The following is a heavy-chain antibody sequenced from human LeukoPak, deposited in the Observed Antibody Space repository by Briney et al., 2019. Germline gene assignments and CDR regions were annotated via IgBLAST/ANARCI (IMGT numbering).Heavy chain of an antibody. CDR1: GFTFDDYA. D-gene: IGHD3-22*01. J-gene: IGHJ5*02. V-gene: IGHV3-9*01. CDR2: ISWNSGSI. CDR3: AKDIHFDYYDSSGYPNWFDP. Sequence: PGRSLRLSCAASGFTFDDYAMPWVRQAPGKGLEWVSGISWNSGSIGYADSVKGRFTISRDNAKNSLYLQMNSLRAEDTALYYCAKDIHFDYYDSSGYPNWFDPRGQGTLVTVSS.